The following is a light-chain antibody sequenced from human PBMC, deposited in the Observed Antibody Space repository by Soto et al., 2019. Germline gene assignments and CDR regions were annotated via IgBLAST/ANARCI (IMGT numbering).Light chain of an antibody. CDR3: VLYMGSGIWV. CDR2: NTS. Sequence: QTVVTQEPSFSVSLGRTVTLTCGLTSGSVSSSYFPSWYQQTPGQAPRTLIYNTSTRSSGVPDRFSGSILGNKAALTITGAQADDESDYYCVLYMGSGIWVFGGGTKLTVL. V-gene: IGLV8-61*01. J-gene: IGLJ3*02. CDR1: SGSVSSSYF.